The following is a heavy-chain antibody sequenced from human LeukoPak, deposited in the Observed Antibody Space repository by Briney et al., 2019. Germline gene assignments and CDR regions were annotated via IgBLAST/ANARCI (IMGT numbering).Heavy chain of an antibody. Sequence: SETLSLTCTVSGGSISSYYWSWIRQPPGKGLEWIGYIYYSGSTNYNPSLKSRVTMSVDTSKDQFSLEVSSVTAADTAVYYCARHGYYYYYGMDVWGQGTTVSVSS. V-gene: IGHV4-59*08. J-gene: IGHJ6*02. CDR2: IYYSGST. CDR3: ARHGYYYYYGMDV. CDR1: GGSISSYY.